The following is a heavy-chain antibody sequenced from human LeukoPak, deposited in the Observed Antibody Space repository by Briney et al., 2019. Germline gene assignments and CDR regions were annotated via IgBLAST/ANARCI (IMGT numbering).Heavy chain of an antibody. CDR1: GFTFSSYA. Sequence: GGSLRLSCAASGFTFSSYAMHWVRQAPGKGLEWVAVISYDGSNKYYADSVKGRFTISRDNSKNTLYLQMNSLRAEDTAVYYCARDDYGSGGYYNGIDYWGQGTLVTVSS. CDR3: ARDDYGSGGYYNGIDY. CDR2: ISYDGSNK. D-gene: IGHD3-10*01. J-gene: IGHJ4*02. V-gene: IGHV3-30-3*01.